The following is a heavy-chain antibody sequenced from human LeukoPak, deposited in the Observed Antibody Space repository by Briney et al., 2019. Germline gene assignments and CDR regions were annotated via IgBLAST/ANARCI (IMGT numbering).Heavy chain of an antibody. V-gene: IGHV1-8*01. D-gene: IGHD5-24*01. CDR1: GYTFTSYD. CDR2: MNPNSGNT. J-gene: IGHJ4*02. Sequence: ASVKVSCKASGYTFTSYDINWVRQATGQGLEWMGWMNPNSGNTGYAQKFQGRVTMTRNTSISTAYMELSSLRSEDTAVYCCARGRGWLPQNDYWGQGTLVTVSS. CDR3: ARGRGWLPQNDY.